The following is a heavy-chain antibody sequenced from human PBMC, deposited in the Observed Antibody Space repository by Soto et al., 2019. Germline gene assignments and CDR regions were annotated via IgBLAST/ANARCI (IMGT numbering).Heavy chain of an antibody. D-gene: IGHD4-4*01. J-gene: IGHJ4*02. CDR3: SRDHEYNNSYDFDY. Sequence: GGSLRLSCTVSGFNFRDFAISWVRQAPGKGLEWVGFIRGKTYGGTTEYAASVKGRFTISTDDSKSIAYLQMNSLKTEDTAVYYCSRDHEYNNSYDFDYWGQGTLVTVSS. CDR2: IRGKTYGGTT. V-gene: IGHV3-49*04. CDR1: GFNFRDFA.